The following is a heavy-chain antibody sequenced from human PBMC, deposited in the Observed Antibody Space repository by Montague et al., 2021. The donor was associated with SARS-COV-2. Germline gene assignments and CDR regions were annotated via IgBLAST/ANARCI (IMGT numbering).Heavy chain of an antibody. J-gene: IGHJ5*02. CDR1: GGSMSDHY. D-gene: IGHD3-10*01. CDR2: IYYSGGI. CDR3: ARAVSVRGAVNWFDP. V-gene: IGHV4-59*11. Sequence: SDTLSLTCTVSGGSMSDHYWAWIRQPPGKGLEWLAYIYYSGGINSNASLKSRVSMSVDTSKNQFSLKLTSVTAADTAVYYCARAVSVRGAVNWFDPWGQGTLVTVSS.